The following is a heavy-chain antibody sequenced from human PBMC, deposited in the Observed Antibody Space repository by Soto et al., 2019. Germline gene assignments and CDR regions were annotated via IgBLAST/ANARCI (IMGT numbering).Heavy chain of an antibody. D-gene: IGHD3-10*01. V-gene: IGHV1-18*01. CDR3: SREAGNNGTSDY. Sequence: QVQMVQSGAEVKKPGTSVKFSCKASCYAFINYAVTWVRQAPGEGLAWMGWISPSNDNSYSSQKFQDRVTMCTETSSITAYMEMLRLTSDDTAVYYCSREAGNNGTSDYWGQGTLVTVS. CDR2: ISPSNDNS. CDR1: CYAFINYA. J-gene: IGHJ4*02.